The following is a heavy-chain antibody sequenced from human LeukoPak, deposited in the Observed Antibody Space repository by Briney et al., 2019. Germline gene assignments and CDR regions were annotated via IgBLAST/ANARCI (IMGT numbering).Heavy chain of an antibody. Sequence: SETLSLTCTVSGGSISSYYWSWIRQPPGQGLEWIGYISDSGSTNYNPFLKSRVTISVDTSKNQFSLNLSSVTAADTAVYYCARRDYGDYFDYWGQGTLVTVSS. CDR1: GGSISSYY. V-gene: IGHV4-59*08. CDR3: ARRDYGDYFDY. D-gene: IGHD4-17*01. CDR2: ISDSGST. J-gene: IGHJ4*02.